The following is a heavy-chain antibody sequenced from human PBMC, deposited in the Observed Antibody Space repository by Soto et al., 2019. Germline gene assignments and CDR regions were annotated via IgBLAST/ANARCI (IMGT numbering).Heavy chain of an antibody. CDR1: GGTFSSYA. V-gene: IGHV1-69*13. D-gene: IGHD6-13*01. CDR2: IIPIFGTA. Sequence: SVKVSCKASGGTFSSYAISWVRQAPGQGLEWMGGIIPIFGTANYAQKFQGRVTITADESTSTAYMELSSLRSEDTAVYYCARDRRQQLVLPYYYYGMDVWGQGTTVTSP. CDR3: ARDRRQQLVLPYYYYGMDV. J-gene: IGHJ6*02.